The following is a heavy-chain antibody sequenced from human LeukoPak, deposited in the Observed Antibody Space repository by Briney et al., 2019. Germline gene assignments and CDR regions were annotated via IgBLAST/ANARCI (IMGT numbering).Heavy chain of an antibody. CDR2: ISYDGSNK. J-gene: IGHJ4*02. CDR1: GFTFSSYA. D-gene: IGHD2-21*02. CDR3: ARDGVTGGLYYFDY. Sequence: GGSLRLSCAASGFTFSSYAMHWVRQAPGKGLEWVAVISYDGSNKYYADSLKGRFTISRDNAKNTLFLQMNSLRVEDTAVYYCARDGVTGGLYYFDYWGQGTLVTVSS. V-gene: IGHV3-30*04.